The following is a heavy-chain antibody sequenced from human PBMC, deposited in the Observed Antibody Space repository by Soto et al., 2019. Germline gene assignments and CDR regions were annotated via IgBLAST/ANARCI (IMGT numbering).Heavy chain of an antibody. CDR1: GFTFSNAW. Sequence: PRGSLRLSCAASGFTFSNAWMSWVRQAPGKGLEWVGRIKSKTDGGTTDYAAPVNGRFTISRDDSKNTLYLQMNSLRAEDTAVYYCAKRAVSGWYYYYMDVWGKGTTVTVSS. V-gene: IGHV3-15*01. J-gene: IGHJ6*03. D-gene: IGHD6-19*01. CDR3: AKRAVSGWYYYYMDV. CDR2: IKSKTDGGTT.